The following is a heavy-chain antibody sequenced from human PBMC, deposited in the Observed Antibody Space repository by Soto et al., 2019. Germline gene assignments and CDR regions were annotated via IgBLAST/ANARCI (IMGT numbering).Heavy chain of an antibody. Sequence: QVQLVQSGAEVKKPGSSVKVSCKASGGTFSSYAISWVRQAPGQGLEWMGGIIPIFGTANYAQKFQGRVTITADESTSTAYMELSSLRSEATAVYYCARGAGYCSSTSCSSHFDYWGQGTLVTVSS. J-gene: IGHJ4*02. V-gene: IGHV1-69*01. CDR2: IIPIFGTA. CDR3: ARGAGYCSSTSCSSHFDY. D-gene: IGHD2-2*01. CDR1: GGTFSSYA.